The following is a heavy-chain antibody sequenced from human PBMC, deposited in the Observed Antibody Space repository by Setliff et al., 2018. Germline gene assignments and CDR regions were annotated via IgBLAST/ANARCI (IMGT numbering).Heavy chain of an antibody. V-gene: IGHV1-69*13. J-gene: IGHJ5*02. CDR1: GDTFSTYA. D-gene: IGHD6-13*01. Sequence: SVKVSCKASGDTFSTYALSWVRQAPGQGLEWMGGIIPLLETAKYAQKFQGXXXXTAXXXXXXXXXXXXXXXXXXTAMXXCARIGPSNWGIRGYNWLDPWGQGTLVTVSS. CDR2: IIPLLETA. CDR3: ARIGPSNWGIRGYNWLDP.